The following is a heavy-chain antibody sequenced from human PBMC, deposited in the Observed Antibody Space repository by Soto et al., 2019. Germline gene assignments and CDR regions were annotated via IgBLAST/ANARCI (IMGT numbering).Heavy chain of an antibody. CDR2: IYPGDSDT. CDR1: GYTFTDYW. V-gene: IGHV5-51*01. D-gene: IGHD4-4*01. J-gene: IGHJ6*02. CDR3: ARNSSNFCYYYAMDV. Sequence: PGESLKISCKGSGYTFTDYWIGWVRQLPGKGLEWMGIIYPGDSDTRYSPSFQGHVTITVDKSTSTAYLQWNTLKASDTAMYYCARNSSNFCYYYAMDVWGQGTTVTVSS.